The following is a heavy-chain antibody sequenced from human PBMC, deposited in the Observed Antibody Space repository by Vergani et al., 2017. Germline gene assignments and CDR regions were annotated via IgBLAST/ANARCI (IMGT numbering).Heavy chain of an antibody. CDR1: GGSISSSNW. D-gene: IGHD1-20*01. Sequence: QVQLQESGPGLVKPSETLSLTCAVSGGSISSSNWWSWVRQPPGKGLEWIGEIYHSGSTNYNPSLKSRVTISVDKSKNQFSLKLSSVTAADTAVYYCARFLTGTTIYYYYGMDVWSQGTTVTVSS. CDR3: ARFLTGTTIYYYYGMDV. V-gene: IGHV4-4*02. J-gene: IGHJ6*02. CDR2: IYHSGST.